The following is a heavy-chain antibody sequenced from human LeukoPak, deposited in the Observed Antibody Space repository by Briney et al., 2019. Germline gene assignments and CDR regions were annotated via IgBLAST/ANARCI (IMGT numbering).Heavy chain of an antibody. J-gene: IGHJ4*02. Sequence: PGGSLRLSCAAPGFTFSSYSMNWVRQAPGKGLEWVSYISSSSSTIYYADSVKGRFTISRDNAKISLYLQMNSLRDEDTAVYYCARKRASYGSGSSYSVFDYWAERTVDTVSS. CDR1: GFTFSSYS. D-gene: IGHD3-10*01. CDR3: ARKRASYGSGSSYSVFDY. V-gene: IGHV3-48*02. CDR2: ISSSSSTI.